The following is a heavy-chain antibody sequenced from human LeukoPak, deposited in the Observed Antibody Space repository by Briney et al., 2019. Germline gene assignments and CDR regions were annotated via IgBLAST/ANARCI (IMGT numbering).Heavy chain of an antibody. V-gene: IGHV3-43*01. D-gene: IGHD5-24*01. CDR1: GFTFDDYT. CDR2: ISWDGGST. CDR3: AKDISPWRDGYTLPGFDY. J-gene: IGHJ4*02. Sequence: GGSLRLSCAASGFTFDDYTMHWVRQAPGKGLEWVSLISWDGGSTYYADSVKGRFTISRDNSKNSLYLQMNSLRTEDTALYYCAKDISPWRDGYTLPGFDYWGQGTLVTVSS.